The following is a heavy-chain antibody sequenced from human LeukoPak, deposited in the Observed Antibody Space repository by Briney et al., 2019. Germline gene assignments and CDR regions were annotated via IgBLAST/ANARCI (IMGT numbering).Heavy chain of an antibody. CDR3: ARDGMVRGVIIWDAFDI. CDR1: GFTFSAFS. D-gene: IGHD3-10*01. J-gene: IGHJ3*02. V-gene: IGHV3-48*02. Sequence: GGSLRLSCAASGFTFSAFSMNWVRQAPGKGLEWVSYIGSTGDSKYYADSVKGRFTISRDNAKNSLYLQMNSLRDEDTAVYYCARDGMVRGVIIWDAFDIWGQGTMVTVSS. CDR2: IGSTGDSK.